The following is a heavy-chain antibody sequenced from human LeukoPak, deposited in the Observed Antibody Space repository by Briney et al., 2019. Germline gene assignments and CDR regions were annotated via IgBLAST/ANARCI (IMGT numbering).Heavy chain of an antibody. CDR2: ISYDGSNK. Sequence: GGSLRLSCAASGFTFSSYAMHWVRQAPGKGLEWVAVISYDGSNKYYADSVKGRFTISRDNAKNSLYLQMNSLRAEDTAVYYCARVSSRYSSGWLSLDYWGQGTLVTVSS. CDR1: GFTFSSYA. J-gene: IGHJ4*02. D-gene: IGHD6-19*01. V-gene: IGHV3-30-3*01. CDR3: ARVSSRYSSGWLSLDY.